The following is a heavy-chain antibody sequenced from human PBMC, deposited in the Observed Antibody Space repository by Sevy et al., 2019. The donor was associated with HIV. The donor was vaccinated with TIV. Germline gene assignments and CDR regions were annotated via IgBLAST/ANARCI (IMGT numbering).Heavy chain of an antibody. CDR2: IYYSGST. CDR3: ARERDYYDSSLGY. V-gene: IGHV4-59*01. CDR1: GGSISSYY. Sequence: SETLSLTCTVSGGSISSYYCSWIRQPPGKGLEWIGYIYYSGSTNYNPSLKSRVTISLDTSKNQFSLKLSSVTAAATAVYYCARERDYYDSSLGYWGQGTLVTVSS. J-gene: IGHJ4*02. D-gene: IGHD3-22*01.